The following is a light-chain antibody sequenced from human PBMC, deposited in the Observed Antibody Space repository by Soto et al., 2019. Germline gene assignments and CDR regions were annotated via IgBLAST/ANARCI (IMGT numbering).Light chain of an antibody. V-gene: IGLV2-14*03. CDR1: SSDVGGYNY. J-gene: IGLJ1*01. CDR3: SSYSRRSTYV. CDR2: DVS. Sequence: QSALTQPVSVSGSPGQSITISCTGTSSDVGGYNYVSWYQQHPGKAPKLIIYDVSYRPSGVSNRFSGSKSGNTASLTISGLQAEDEADYFCSSYSRRSTYVFGTGTKVTVL.